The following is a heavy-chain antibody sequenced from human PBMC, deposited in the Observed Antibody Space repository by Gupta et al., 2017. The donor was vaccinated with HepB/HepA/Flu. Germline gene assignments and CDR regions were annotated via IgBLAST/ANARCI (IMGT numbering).Heavy chain of an antibody. Sequence: QVQLVQSGAEVKKPGASVKVSCKASGYTFTTYYLHWVRQAPGQGLEWMGIINPNSGGTRYAQKFQGRVTMTRDTSTGTVYTELSSLRSEDTAVYYCARDFSLLDYWGQVSLVTVS. CDR3: ARDFSLLDY. J-gene: IGHJ4*02. CDR1: GYTFTTYY. D-gene: IGHD2-2*01. CDR2: INPNSGGT. V-gene: IGHV1-46*01.